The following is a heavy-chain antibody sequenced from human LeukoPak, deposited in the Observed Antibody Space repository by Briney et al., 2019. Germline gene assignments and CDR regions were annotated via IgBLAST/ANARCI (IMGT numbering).Heavy chain of an antibody. D-gene: IGHD3-22*01. J-gene: IGHJ4*02. CDR1: GFTFSSYA. Sequence: GGSLRLSCAASGFTFSSYAMHRVRQAPGKGLEWVTVISYDGSNKYYADSVKGRFTISRDNSKNKLYLQMNSLRADDTAVYYCTRGSDNYDSSGYYYDLGDYWGQGTLVTVSS. CDR2: ISYDGSNK. CDR3: TRGSDNYDSSGYYYDLGDY. V-gene: IGHV3-30*04.